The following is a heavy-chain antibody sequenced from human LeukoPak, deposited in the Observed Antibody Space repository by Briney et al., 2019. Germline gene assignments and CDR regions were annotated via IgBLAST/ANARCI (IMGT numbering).Heavy chain of an antibody. CDR3: ARAPFYGADYYYYYMDV. Sequence: SETLSLTCTVSGGSISSYYWSWIRQPPGKGLEWIGYIYYSGSTNYNPSLKSRVTISVDTSKNQFSLKLSSVTAADTAVYYCARAPFYGADYYYYYMDVRGKGTTVTVSS. V-gene: IGHV4-59*01. CDR2: IYYSGST. J-gene: IGHJ6*03. CDR1: GGSISSYY. D-gene: IGHD4-17*01.